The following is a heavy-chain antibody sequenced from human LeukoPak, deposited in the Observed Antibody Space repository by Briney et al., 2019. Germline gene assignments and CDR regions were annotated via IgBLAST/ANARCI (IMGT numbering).Heavy chain of an antibody. J-gene: IGHJ5*02. Sequence: GGSLRLSCSASGFTFSSYAMHWVRQAPGKGLEYVSAISSNGGSTYYADSVKGRFTISRDNSKNTLYLQMSSLRAEDTAVYYCVKDPRGWFGELAWPYRFDPWGQGTLVTVSS. CDR2: ISSNGGST. CDR1: GFTFSSYA. D-gene: IGHD3-10*01. CDR3: VKDPRGWFGELAWPYRFDP. V-gene: IGHV3-64D*06.